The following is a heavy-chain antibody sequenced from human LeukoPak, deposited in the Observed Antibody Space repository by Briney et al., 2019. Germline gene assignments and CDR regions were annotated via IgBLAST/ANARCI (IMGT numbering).Heavy chain of an antibody. J-gene: IGHJ4*02. Sequence: PSETLSLTCAAYGGSFSGYYWSWIRQPPGKGLEWIGEINHSGSTNYNPSLKSRVTISVDTSKNQFSLKLSSVTAADTAVYYCARACRPNYYDSSGYLDYWGQGTLVTVSS. CDR2: INHSGST. CDR1: GGSFSGYY. CDR3: ARACRPNYYDSSGYLDY. V-gene: IGHV4-34*01. D-gene: IGHD3-22*01.